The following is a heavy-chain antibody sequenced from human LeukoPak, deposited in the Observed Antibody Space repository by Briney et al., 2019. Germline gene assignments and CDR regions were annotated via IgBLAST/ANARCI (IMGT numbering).Heavy chain of an antibody. CDR1: GGSFRGYY. D-gene: IGHD6-13*01. Sequence: SETLSLTCAVCGGSFRGYYWSWLRQPPGKGLEWVGEINHSGSTNYNPSLKSRVTISVDTSKNQFSLKLSSVTAADTAVYYCAREFGHSSSWPFDYWGQGTLVTVSS. V-gene: IGHV4-34*01. CDR3: AREFGHSSSWPFDY. CDR2: INHSGST. J-gene: IGHJ4*02.